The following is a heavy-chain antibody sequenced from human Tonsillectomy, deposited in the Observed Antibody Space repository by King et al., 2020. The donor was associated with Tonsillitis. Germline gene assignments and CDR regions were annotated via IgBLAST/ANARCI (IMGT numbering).Heavy chain of an antibody. CDR1: GFTFSTYW. D-gene: IGHD3-22*01. V-gene: IGHV3-7*03. J-gene: IGHJ4*02. CDR3: ARESPYYYDSSGYYFDY. Sequence: VQLVESGGGLVQPGGSLRLSCAASGFTFSTYWMSWVRQAPGKGLEWVANIKQDGSEKYYVDSVKGRFTISRDNAKNSLYLQMNSLRAEDTAVYYCARESPYYYDSSGYYFDYWGQGTLVTVSS. CDR2: IKQDGSEK.